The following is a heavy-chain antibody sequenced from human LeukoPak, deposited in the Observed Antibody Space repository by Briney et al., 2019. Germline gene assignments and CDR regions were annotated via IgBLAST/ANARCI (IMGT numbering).Heavy chain of an antibody. CDR3: ARTTEGGYTYDYFYYYYMDV. J-gene: IGHJ6*03. Sequence: ASETLSLTCTVSGGSISSYYWSWIRQPPGKGLEWIGYIYYSGSTNYNPYLKSRVTISVDTSKNQFSLKLSSVTAADTAVYYCARTTEGGYTYDYFYYYYMDVWGKGTTVTISS. CDR1: GGSISSYY. V-gene: IGHV4-59*01. CDR2: IYYSGST. D-gene: IGHD5-18*01.